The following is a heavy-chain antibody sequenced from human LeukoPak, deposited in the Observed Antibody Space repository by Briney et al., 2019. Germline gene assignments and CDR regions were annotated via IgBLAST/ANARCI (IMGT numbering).Heavy chain of an antibody. D-gene: IGHD3-22*01. CDR3: AAENTYYYDSSGYYWN. V-gene: IGHV1-58*01. Sequence: ASVKVSRKASGFTFTSSAVQWVRQARGQRLEWIGWIVVGSGNTNYAQKFQERVTITRDMSTSTAYMELSSLRSEDTAVYYCAAENTYYYDSSGYYWNWGQGTLVTVSS. CDR1: GFTFTSSA. J-gene: IGHJ4*02. CDR2: IVVGSGNT.